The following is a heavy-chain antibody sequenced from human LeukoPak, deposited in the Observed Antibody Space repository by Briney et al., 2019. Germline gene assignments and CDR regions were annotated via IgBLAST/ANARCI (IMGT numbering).Heavy chain of an antibody. CDR2: INWNGGST. CDR1: GFTFDDYG. Sequence: GGSLRLSCAASGFTFDDYGMSWVRQAPGKGLEWVSGINWNGGSTGYADSVKGRFTISRDNAKNSLYLQMNSLRAEDTALYHCARLRASTINRVGAFDIWGQGTMVTVSS. D-gene: IGHD5-24*01. CDR3: ARLRASTINRVGAFDI. V-gene: IGHV3-20*01. J-gene: IGHJ3*02.